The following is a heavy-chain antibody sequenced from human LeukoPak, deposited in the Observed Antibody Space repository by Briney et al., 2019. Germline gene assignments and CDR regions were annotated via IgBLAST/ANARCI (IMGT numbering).Heavy chain of an antibody. Sequence: GSLRLSCAVSGFTFSSYSINWVRQAPGKGLEWVSSISSSSSYIYYADSVKGRFTISRDNAKNSLYLQMNSLRAEDTAVYYCARRRDIVVVPAAYNWFDPWGQGTLVTVSS. CDR2: ISSSSSYI. D-gene: IGHD2-2*01. V-gene: IGHV3-21*01. J-gene: IGHJ5*02. CDR1: GFTFSSYS. CDR3: ARRRDIVVVPAAYNWFDP.